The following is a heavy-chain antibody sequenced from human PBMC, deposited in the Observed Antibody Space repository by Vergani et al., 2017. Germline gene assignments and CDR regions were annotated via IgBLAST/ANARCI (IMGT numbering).Heavy chain of an antibody. CDR1: RYTFTSYA. D-gene: IGHD1-26*01. J-gene: IGHJ5*02. V-gene: IGHV7-4-1*02. Sequence: QVQLVQSGSELKKPGASVKVPCKASRYTFTSYAMNWVRQAPGQGLEWKGWINTNTGNPTYAQGFTGRFVFSLDTSVSTAYLQISSLKAEDTAVYYCAREYSGSYYGWFDPWGQGTLVTVSS. CDR2: INTNTGNP. CDR3: AREYSGSYYGWFDP.